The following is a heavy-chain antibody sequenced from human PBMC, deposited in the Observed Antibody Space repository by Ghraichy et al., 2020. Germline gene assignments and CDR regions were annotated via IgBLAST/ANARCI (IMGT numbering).Heavy chain of an antibody. CDR3: AKYRGGDSSVARRVYGMDV. CDR2: ISYGGDNT. Sequence: GGSLRLSCAASGFTFSSCAMSWVRQAPGKGLEWVSTISYGGDNTYFADSVKGRFTISRDNSMNTLYLQMNGLRDEDTALYYCAKYRGGDSSVARRVYGMDVWGQGTTVTVSS. D-gene: IGHD3-22*01. CDR1: GFTFSSCA. V-gene: IGHV3-23*01. J-gene: IGHJ6*02.